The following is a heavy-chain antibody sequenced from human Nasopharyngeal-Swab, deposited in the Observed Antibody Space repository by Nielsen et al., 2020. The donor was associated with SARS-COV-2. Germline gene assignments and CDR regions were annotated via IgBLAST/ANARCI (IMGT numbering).Heavy chain of an antibody. CDR2: ITNTGTSR. J-gene: IGHJ4*02. V-gene: IGHV3-23*01. D-gene: IGHD3-10*01. CDR3: AKRGCGGHFDY. CDR1: EFSFSTYG. Sequence: GGSLRLSCAASEFSFSTYGMSWVRQAAGRGLEWVSTITNTGTSRYYADSVRGRFTISRDNSKNTAYLQMNSLRVEDTAIYYCAKRGCGGHFDYWGQGTLVTVSS.